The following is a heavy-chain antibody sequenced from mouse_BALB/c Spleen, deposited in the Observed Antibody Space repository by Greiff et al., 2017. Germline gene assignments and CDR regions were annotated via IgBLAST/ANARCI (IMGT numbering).Heavy chain of an antibody. CDR1: GYTFTSYW. D-gene: IGHD2-1*01. V-gene: IGHV1-5*01. Sequence: VQLKQSGTVLARPGASVKMSCKASGYTFTSYWMHWVKQRPGQGLEWIGAIYPGNSDTSYNQKFKGKAKLTAVTSTSTAYMELSSLTNEDSAVYYCTRCGNYLYYFDYWGQGTTLTVSS. CDR3: TRCGNYLYYFDY. J-gene: IGHJ2*01. CDR2: IYPGNSDT.